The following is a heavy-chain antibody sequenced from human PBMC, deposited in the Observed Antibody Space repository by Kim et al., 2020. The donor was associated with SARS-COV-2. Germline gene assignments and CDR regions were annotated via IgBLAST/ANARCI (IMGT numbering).Heavy chain of an antibody. CDR2: ISYDGSNK. J-gene: IGHJ4*02. V-gene: IGHV3-30-3*01. CDR1: GFTFSSYA. CDR3: ARDALGIVVVITEYYFDY. Sequence: GGSLRLSCAASGFTFSSYAMHWVRQAPGKGLEWVAVISYDGSNKYYADSVKGRFTISRDNSKNTLYLQMNSLRAEDTAVYYCARDALGIVVVITEYYFDYWGQGTLVTVSS. D-gene: IGHD3-22*01.